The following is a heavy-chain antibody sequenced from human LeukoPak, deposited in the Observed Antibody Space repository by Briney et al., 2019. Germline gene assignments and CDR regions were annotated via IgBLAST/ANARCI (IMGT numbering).Heavy chain of an antibody. V-gene: IGHV1-18*01. CDR2: ISAYNGNT. J-gene: IGHJ4*02. CDR1: GYTFTSYG. D-gene: IGHD2-2*01. CDR3: ARDLEDIVVVPAAIGADY. Sequence: GASVKVSCKASGYTFTSYGISWVRQAPGQGLEWIGWISAYNGNTNYAQKLQGRVTMTTDTSTSTAYMELRSLRSDDTAVYYCARDLEDIVVVPAAIGADYWGQGTLVTVSS.